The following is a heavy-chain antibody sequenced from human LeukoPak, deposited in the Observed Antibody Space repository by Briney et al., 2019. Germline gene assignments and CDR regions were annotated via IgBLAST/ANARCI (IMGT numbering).Heavy chain of an antibody. CDR3: ARARYSGSRRRGYYYYYMDV. CDR1: GDSVSSNSAA. V-gene: IGHV6-1*01. CDR2: TYYRSKWYN. Sequence: SQTLSLTCAISGDSVSSNSAAWNWIRQSPSRGLEWLGRTYYRSKWYNDYAVSVKSRITINPDTSKNQFSLQLNSVTPEDTAVYYCARARYSGSRRRGYYYYYMDVWGKGTTVTISS. D-gene: IGHD1-26*01. J-gene: IGHJ6*03.